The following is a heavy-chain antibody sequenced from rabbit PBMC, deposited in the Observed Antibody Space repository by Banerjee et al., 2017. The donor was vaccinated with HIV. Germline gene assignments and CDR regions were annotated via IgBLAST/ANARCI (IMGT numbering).Heavy chain of an antibody. CDR3: ARDLAGVIGWNFNL. D-gene: IGHD4-1*01. CDR1: GFDFSKNYM. CDR2: INTSSGNT. J-gene: IGHJ4*01. V-gene: IGHV1S45*01. Sequence: EQLKETGGGLVQPGGSLTLSCKASGFDFSKNYMSWVRQAPGKGLEWIGCINTSSGNTVYASWAKGRFTISKTSSTTVTLQMTSLTAADTATYFCARDLAGVIGWNFNLWGPGTLVTVS.